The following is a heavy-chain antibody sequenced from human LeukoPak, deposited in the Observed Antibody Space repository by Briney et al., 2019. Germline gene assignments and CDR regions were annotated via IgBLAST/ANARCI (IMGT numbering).Heavy chain of an antibody. CDR3: ASHHCSGTSCYKGIYYYYYYMDV. V-gene: IGHV1-69*05. CDR1: GGTFSSYA. J-gene: IGHJ6*03. D-gene: IGHD2-2*02. Sequence: SVKVSCKASGGTFSSYAISWVRQAPGQGLEWMGGIIPIFGTANYAQKFQGRVTITTDESTSTAYMELSSLRSEDTAVYYCASHHCSGTSCYKGIYYYYYYMDVWGKGTTVTVSS. CDR2: IIPIFGTA.